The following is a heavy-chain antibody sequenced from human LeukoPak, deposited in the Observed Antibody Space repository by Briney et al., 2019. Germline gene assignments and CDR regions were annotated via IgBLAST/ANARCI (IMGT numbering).Heavy chain of an antibody. V-gene: IGHV4-34*01. D-gene: IGHD3-16*01. CDR2: INHSGST. Sequence: PSETLSLTCAVYGGSFSGYYWSWIRQPPGKGLEWIGEINHSGSTNYNPSLKSRVTISVDTSKNQFSLKLSSVTAADTAVYYCARDDGGSYYFDYWGQGTLVTVSS. CDR3: ARDDGGSYYFDY. CDR1: GGSFSGYY. J-gene: IGHJ4*02.